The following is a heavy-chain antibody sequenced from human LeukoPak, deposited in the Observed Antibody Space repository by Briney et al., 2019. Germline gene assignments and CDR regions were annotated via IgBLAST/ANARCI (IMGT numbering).Heavy chain of an antibody. CDR1: GFTFSSYW. CDR3: ARPAIAGDFDS. D-gene: IGHD6-13*01. J-gene: IGHJ4*02. CDR2: IKEDGSDK. Sequence: GESLKISCAASGFTFSSYWMSWVRQAPGKGLEWVANIKEDGSDKYYLDSVKGRFTISRDNAKNSLYLQMNSLRAEDTAVYYCARPAIAGDFDSWGQGTLVTVSS. V-gene: IGHV3-7*04.